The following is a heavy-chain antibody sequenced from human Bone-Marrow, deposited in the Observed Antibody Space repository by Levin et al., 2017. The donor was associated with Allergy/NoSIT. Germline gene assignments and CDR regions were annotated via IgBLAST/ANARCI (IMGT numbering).Heavy chain of an antibody. CDR2: IYSGGST. Sequence: GESLKISCAASGFTVSSNYMSWVRQAPGKGPEWVSVIYSGGSTYYADSVKGRFTISRDNSKNTLYLQMNSLRAEDTAVYYCARGWFGELLSDWGQGTLVTVSS. CDR1: GFTVSSNY. V-gene: IGHV3-53*01. CDR3: ARGWFGELLSD. J-gene: IGHJ4*02. D-gene: IGHD3-10*01.